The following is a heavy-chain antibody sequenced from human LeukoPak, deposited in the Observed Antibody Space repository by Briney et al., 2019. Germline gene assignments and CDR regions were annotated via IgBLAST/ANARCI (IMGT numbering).Heavy chain of an antibody. CDR1: GYTLTELS. D-gene: IGHD3-10*01. J-gene: IGHJ6*03. V-gene: IGHV1-24*01. CDR2: FDPEDGET. CDR3: ATSYGSGSKGYYYYYYMDV. Sequence: GASVKVSCKVSGYTLTELSVHWVRQAPGKGLEWMGGFDPEDGETIYAQKFQGRVTMTEDTSTDTAYMELSSLRSEDTAVYYCATSYGSGSKGYYYYYYMDVWGKGTTVTVSS.